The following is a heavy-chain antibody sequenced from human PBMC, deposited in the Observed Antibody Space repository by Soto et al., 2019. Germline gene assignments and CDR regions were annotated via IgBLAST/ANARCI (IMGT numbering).Heavy chain of an antibody. V-gene: IGHV4-30-2*01. CDR3: LCGWDYHDSDMDF. D-gene: IGHD3-3*01. CDR1: GGSLSRGGYS. Sequence: TLCLTSAVSGGSLSRGGYSWSWIRQQQGKGLEWIGYIYHSGSTYYNPSLKSRVTISVDRSKNQFSLKLSSVTAADTAVYYFLCGWDYHDSDMDFRGQGPTVSV. J-gene: IGHJ6*02. CDR2: IYHSGST.